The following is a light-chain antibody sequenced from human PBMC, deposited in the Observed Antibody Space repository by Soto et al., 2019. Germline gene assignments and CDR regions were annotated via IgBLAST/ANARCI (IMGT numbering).Light chain of an antibody. Sequence: DVRMTQSPSSLSASVGDRVTITCRASQSISSYLNWYQQKPGKAPNLLIHTASTLQSGVPSRFSGSGSGTEFTLTISSLQPEDFATYYCQQRNSYPITFGQGTRLEIK. J-gene: IGKJ5*01. CDR1: QSISSY. V-gene: IGKV1-9*01. CDR3: QQRNSYPIT. CDR2: TAS.